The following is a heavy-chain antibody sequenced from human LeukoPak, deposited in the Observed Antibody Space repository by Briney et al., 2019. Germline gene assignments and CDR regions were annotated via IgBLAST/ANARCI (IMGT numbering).Heavy chain of an antibody. CDR3: ARDRALGSGKYYFDY. J-gene: IGHJ4*02. V-gene: IGHV4-59*01. CDR2: IDYSGST. D-gene: IGHD3-16*01. Sequence: PSETLPLTCTVSGGSLHNYYWSWIRQPPGKGLEWIVYIDYSGSTNYNPSLKSRVAISVDTSQNQFSLKLSSVTAADTAVYYCARDRALGSGKYYFDYWGQGTVVTVSS. CDR1: GGSLHNYY.